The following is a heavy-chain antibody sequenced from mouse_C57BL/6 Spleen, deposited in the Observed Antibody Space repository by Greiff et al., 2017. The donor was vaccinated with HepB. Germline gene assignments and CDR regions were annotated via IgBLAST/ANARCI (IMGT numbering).Heavy chain of an antibody. CDR3: ARDYYSNYVGWFAY. CDR1: GYTFTSYW. V-gene: IGHV1-59*01. CDR2: IDPSDSYT. Sequence: QVQLQQPGAELVRPGTSVKLSCKASGYTFTSYWMHWVKQRPGQGLEWIGVIDPSDSYTNYNQKFKGKATLTVDTSSSTAYMQLISLTSEASAVYYCARDYYSNYVGWFAYWGQGTLVTVSA. D-gene: IGHD2-5*01. J-gene: IGHJ3*01.